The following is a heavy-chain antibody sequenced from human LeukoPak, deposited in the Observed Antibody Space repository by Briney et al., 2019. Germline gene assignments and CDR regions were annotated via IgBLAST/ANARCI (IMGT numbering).Heavy chain of an antibody. Sequence: SETLSLTCAVYGGSFSGYYWSWIRQPPGKGLEWIGEINHSGSTNYTPSLKSRVTISVDTSKNQFSLKLSSVTAADTAVYYCARLHLVSSGWYPMADSWGQGTLVTVS. CDR3: ARLHLVSSGWYPMADS. CDR1: GGSFSGYY. J-gene: IGHJ4*02. V-gene: IGHV4-34*01. D-gene: IGHD6-19*01. CDR2: INHSGST.